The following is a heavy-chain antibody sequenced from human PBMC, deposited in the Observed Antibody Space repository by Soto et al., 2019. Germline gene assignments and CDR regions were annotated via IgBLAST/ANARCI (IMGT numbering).Heavy chain of an antibody. CDR3: ARRGGSSSGYYYYAMDA. D-gene: IGHD6-6*01. J-gene: IGHJ6*02. CDR2: IYSNGDT. Sequence: PSETLSLTCSVSSDSMNSGGYYWSWLRQHPGKGLEWIGYIYSNGDTYYNPSLKSRVTISVDTSKNQFSLNLTSVTAADTAVYYCARRGGSSSGYYYYAMDAWGQGTTVTVSS. CDR1: SDSMNSGGYY. V-gene: IGHV4-31*03.